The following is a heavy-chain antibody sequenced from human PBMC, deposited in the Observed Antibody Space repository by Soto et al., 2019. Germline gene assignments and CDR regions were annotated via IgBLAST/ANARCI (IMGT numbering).Heavy chain of an antibody. Sequence: EVQLVESGGGLVQPGESLRLSCAASGFTLSSRWMHWVRQAPGKGLVWVSRIKTDGSSTSYADSVKGRFTISRDNAKNTLYRQMNSLRAEDTAMYYCARDQDTFGQAVFDSWGQGTLVTVSS. CDR2: IKTDGSST. J-gene: IGHJ4*02. D-gene: IGHD3-16*01. CDR1: GFTLSSRW. CDR3: ARDQDTFGQAVFDS. V-gene: IGHV3-74*01.